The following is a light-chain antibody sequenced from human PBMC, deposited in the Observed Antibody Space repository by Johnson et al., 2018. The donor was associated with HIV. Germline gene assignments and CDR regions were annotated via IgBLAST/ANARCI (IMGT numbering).Light chain of an antibody. V-gene: IGLV1-51*02. CDR2: ENN. CDR1: SSNIGHNY. J-gene: IGLJ1*01. CDR3: GTWDSSLSVLYV. Sequence: QSVLTQPPSMSAAPGQKVTISCSGSSSNIGHNYVSWYQQVPGTAPKLLIYENNKRPSGIPDRFSGSKSGTSATLGITGLQTGDEADYYCGTWDSSLSVLYVFGTGTKATVL.